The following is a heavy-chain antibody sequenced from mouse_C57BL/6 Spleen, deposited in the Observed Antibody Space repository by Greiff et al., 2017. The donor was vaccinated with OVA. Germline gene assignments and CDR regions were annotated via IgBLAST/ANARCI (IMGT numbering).Heavy chain of an antibody. D-gene: IGHD1-1*01. V-gene: IGHV8-12*01. J-gene: IGHJ2*01. Sequence: QVTLKESGPGILQSSQTLSLTCSFSGFSLRTSGMGVSWIRQPSGKGLEWLAHIYWADDKRYNPSLKSRLTISKETSRNQVFLKITSVDTADTATYYCARVRELRFDDWGQGTTLTVSS. CDR1: GFSLRTSGMG. CDR3: ARVRELRFDD. CDR2: IYWADDK.